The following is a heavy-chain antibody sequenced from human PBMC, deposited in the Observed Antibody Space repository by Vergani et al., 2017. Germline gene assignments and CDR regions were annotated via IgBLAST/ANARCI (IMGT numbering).Heavy chain of an antibody. D-gene: IGHD3-9*01. CDR3: AKXHRSTENFDWEPMLYFDY. J-gene: IGHJ4*02. V-gene: IGHV3-23*04. Sequence: VQLVESGGGVVQPGRSLRLSCAASGFTFSSYAMSWVRQAPGKGLEWVSAISGSGGSTYYADSVKGRFTISRDNSKNTLYLQMNSLRAEDTAVYYCAKXHRSTENFDWEPMLYFDYWGQGTLATVSS. CDR2: ISGSGGST. CDR1: GFTFSSYA.